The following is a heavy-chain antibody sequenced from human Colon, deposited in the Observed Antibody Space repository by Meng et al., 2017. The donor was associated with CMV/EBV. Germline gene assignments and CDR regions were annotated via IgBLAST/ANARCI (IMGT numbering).Heavy chain of an antibody. Sequence: GGSLRLSCAASGFTFSSYAMSWVRQAPGQGLEWLGWVNADNGDTYYAEKMQDRVAMSADTSTSTAYMELRSLRSDDSAVYYCARVIQSSGVIISPFNYWGQGTLVTVSS. D-gene: IGHD3-3*01. CDR3: ARVIQSSGVIISPFNY. CDR1: GFTFSSYA. V-gene: IGHV1-18*01. CDR2: VNADNGDT. J-gene: IGHJ4*02.